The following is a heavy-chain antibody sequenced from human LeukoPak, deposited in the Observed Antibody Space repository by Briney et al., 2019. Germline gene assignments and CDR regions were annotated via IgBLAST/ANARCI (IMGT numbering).Heavy chain of an antibody. J-gene: IGHJ4*02. CDR1: GFTFSSFR. D-gene: IGHD6-19*01. CDR3: ARDLYSSGFIGSYY. V-gene: IGHV3-74*01. Sequence: GGSLRLSCAASGFTFSSFRMHWVRQAPGKGLEWVSRITGDGGDTAYADSVKGRFTISRDNSKNTLYLQMNSLRAEDTAVYYCARDLYSSGFIGSYYWGQGTLVTVSS. CDR2: ITGDGGDT.